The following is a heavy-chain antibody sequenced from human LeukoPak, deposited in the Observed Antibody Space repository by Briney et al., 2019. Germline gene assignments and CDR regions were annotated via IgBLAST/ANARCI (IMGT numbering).Heavy chain of an antibody. D-gene: IGHD3-16*01. Sequence: GGSLRLSCAASGFTFSSNGMNWVRQAPGKGLEWVSYISATGGTIYYADSVKGRFTISRDNAKNSLYLQMSSLRVEDTALYYCARLSSWVFEIWGQGTMVTVSS. CDR2: ISATGGTI. V-gene: IGHV3-48*04. CDR3: ARLSSWVFEI. J-gene: IGHJ3*02. CDR1: GFTFSSNG.